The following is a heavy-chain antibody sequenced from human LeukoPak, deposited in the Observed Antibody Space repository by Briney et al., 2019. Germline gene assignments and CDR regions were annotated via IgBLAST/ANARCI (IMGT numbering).Heavy chain of an antibody. CDR2: ISRSGSTT. CDR3: ARDHYYGTCDY. D-gene: IGHD3-10*01. V-gene: IGHV3-48*03. Sequence: PGGSLRLSCAASGFTFSSYEMNWVRQAPGKGLEWASQISRSGSTTYYADSVRGRFTISRDNAKNSLYLQMNRLRDEDTAIYYCARDHYYGTCDYWGQGTLVTVSS. CDR1: GFTFSSYE. J-gene: IGHJ4*02.